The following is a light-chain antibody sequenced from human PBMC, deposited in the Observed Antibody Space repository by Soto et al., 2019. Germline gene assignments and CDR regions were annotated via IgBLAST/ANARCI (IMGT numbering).Light chain of an antibody. J-gene: IGKJ1*01. CDR1: QSVSSSY. CDR3: QQYGSSPRT. CDR2: GAS. V-gene: IGKV3-20*01. Sequence: EIVLTQSPGTLSLSPGERATLSCRASQSVSSSYLAWYQQKPGQAPRLLIYGASSRATGIPVRFSGSGSGKDFTLTISRLEPEDFAVYYCQQYGSSPRTFGQGTKV.